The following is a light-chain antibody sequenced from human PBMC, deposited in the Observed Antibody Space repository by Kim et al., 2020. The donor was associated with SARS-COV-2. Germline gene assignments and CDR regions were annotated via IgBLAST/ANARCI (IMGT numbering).Light chain of an antibody. J-gene: IGKJ1*01. CDR3: QQYGSSPRT. Sequence: SPGERATLSCRASQSVSRNYLAWYQQKPGQAPRLLIYGASSRATGIPDRFSGSGSGTDFTLTISRLEPEDFAVYYCQQYGSSPRTFGQGTKVEIK. V-gene: IGKV3-20*01. CDR2: GAS. CDR1: QSVSRNY.